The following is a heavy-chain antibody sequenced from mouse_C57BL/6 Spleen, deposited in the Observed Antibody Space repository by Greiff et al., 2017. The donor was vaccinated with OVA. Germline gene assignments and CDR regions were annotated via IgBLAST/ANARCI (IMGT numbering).Heavy chain of an antibody. CDR3: ARDDYYGSSQRGFAY. Sequence: EVKLQESGPGLVKPSQSLSLTCSVTGYSITSGYYWNWIRQFPGNKLEWMGYISYDGSNNYNPSLKNRISITRDTSKNQFFLKLNSVTTEDTATYYCARDDYYGSSQRGFAYWGQGTLVTVSA. V-gene: IGHV3-6*01. CDR1: GYSITSGYY. J-gene: IGHJ3*01. D-gene: IGHD1-1*01. CDR2: ISYDGSN.